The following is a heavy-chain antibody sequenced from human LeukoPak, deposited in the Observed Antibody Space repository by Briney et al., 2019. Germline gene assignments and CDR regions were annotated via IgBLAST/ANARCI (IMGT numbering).Heavy chain of an antibody. CDR1: GCSISSGGYY. V-gene: IGHV4-31*03. CDR2: IYYSGST. CDR3: ARASSVGLVRSRGFDP. Sequence: TASETLSLTCTVSGCSISSGGYYWSWIRQHPGKGLEWIGYIYYSGSTYYNPSLKSRVTISVDTSKNQFSLKLSSVSDADTAVYCCARASSVGLVRSRGFDPWGQGTLVTVSS. D-gene: IGHD3/OR15-3a*01. J-gene: IGHJ5*02.